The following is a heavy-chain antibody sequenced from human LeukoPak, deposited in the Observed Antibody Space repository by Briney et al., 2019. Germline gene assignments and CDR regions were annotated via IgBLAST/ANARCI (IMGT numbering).Heavy chain of an antibody. CDR1: GFTFSSYA. CDR2: ISYDGSNK. J-gene: IGHJ6*02. Sequence: GGSLRLSCAASGFTFSSYAMHWVRQAPGKGLEWVAVISYDGSNKYYADSVKGRFTISRDNSKNTLYLQMNSLRAEDTAVYYCARDNKVAATPYYYYYGMDVWGQGTTVTVSS. CDR3: ARDNKVAATPYYYYYGMDV. D-gene: IGHD2-15*01. V-gene: IGHV3-30-3*01.